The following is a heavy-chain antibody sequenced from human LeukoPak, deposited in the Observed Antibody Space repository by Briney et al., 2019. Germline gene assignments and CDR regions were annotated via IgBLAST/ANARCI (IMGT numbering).Heavy chain of an antibody. CDR3: ARDGPLRGAAAGIIYNWFDP. D-gene: IGHD6-13*01. J-gene: IGHJ5*02. Sequence: PSETLSLTCTVSGGSISSSSYYWGWIRQPPGKGLEWIGSIYYSGSTYYNPSLKSRVTISVDTSKNQFSLKLSSVTAADTAVYYCARDGPLRGAAAGIIYNWFDPWGQGTLVTVSS. V-gene: IGHV4-39*07. CDR2: IYYSGST. CDR1: GGSISSSSYY.